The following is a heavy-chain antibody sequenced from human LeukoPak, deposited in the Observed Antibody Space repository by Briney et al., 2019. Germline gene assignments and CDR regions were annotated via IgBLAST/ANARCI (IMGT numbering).Heavy chain of an antibody. CDR1: GFKFSSYA. Sequence: GGSLRLSCAASGFKFSSYAMNWVRQAPGKGLEWVSSISGSGGTTYYPDSVKGRFTISRDNSKNTLYLQMNSLRAEDTAVYYCARDGGSGVDYWGQGTLVTVSS. J-gene: IGHJ4*02. V-gene: IGHV3-23*01. D-gene: IGHD3-16*01. CDR2: ISGSGGTT. CDR3: ARDGGSGVDY.